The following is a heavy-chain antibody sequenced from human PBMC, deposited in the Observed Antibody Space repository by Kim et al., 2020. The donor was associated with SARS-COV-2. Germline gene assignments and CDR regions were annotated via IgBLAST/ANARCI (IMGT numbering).Heavy chain of an antibody. CDR1: GYTISNAG. CDR3: TTGLVDD. V-gene: IGHV3-49*04. Sequence: GGSLRLSCTASGYTISNAGMNWVRQVPGKGLEWVGCIRSKIYGGTTEYAASVKGRFTISRDDSKNRAYLQMNSLKIEDTAVYYCTTGLVDDGGQ. CDR2: IRSKIYGGTT. J-gene: IGHJ6*02. D-gene: IGHD3-22*01.